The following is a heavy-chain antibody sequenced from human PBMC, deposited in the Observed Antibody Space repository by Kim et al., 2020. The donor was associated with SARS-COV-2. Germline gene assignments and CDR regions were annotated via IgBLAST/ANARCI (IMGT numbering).Heavy chain of an antibody. V-gene: IGHV1-18*01. D-gene: IGHD3-10*01. Sequence: AQKLQGRVTMTTDTSTSTAYMELRSLRSDDTAVYYCARNEGPYYYGSEDYWGQGTLVTVSS. CDR3: ARNEGPYYYGSEDY. J-gene: IGHJ4*02.